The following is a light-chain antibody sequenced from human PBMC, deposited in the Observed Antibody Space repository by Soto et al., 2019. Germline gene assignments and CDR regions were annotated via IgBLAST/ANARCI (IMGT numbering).Light chain of an antibody. V-gene: IGLV2-18*01. CDR2: EVS. Sequence: QSVLTQPPSVSGSPGQSVTISCTGTSSDIGVYNRVSWYQQPPGTAPKLMIYEVSNRPSGVPDRFSGSKSGNTASLTISGLQADDEADYYCSLYRSSTTLVFGTGTKVTV. CDR3: SLYRSSTTLV. CDR1: SSDIGVYNR. J-gene: IGLJ1*01.